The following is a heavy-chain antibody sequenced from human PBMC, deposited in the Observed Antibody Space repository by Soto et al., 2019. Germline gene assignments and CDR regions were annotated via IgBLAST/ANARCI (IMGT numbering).Heavy chain of an antibody. CDR2: ISSDGRPT. V-gene: IGHV3-64D*06. CDR1: GFTFSAYA. CDR3: VKDRYVDN. J-gene: IGHJ4*02. Sequence: GSLRLSCSVSGFTFSAYAMHWVRQAPGKGLEYVSSISSDGRPTYYADSVRGRFTISRDNSKNTLYLQMSSLKAEDTAVYYCVKDRYVDNWGQGTLVTVSS.